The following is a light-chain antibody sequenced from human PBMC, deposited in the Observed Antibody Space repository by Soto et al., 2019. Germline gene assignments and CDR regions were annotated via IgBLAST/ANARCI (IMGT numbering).Light chain of an antibody. V-gene: IGKV3D-15*01. Sequence: EIVLTQSPGTLSVSPGERVTLSWRASQSVDIDLAWYQQKPGQAPRLLIYGASTRATDMPGRFRGSGAGAEFTLTISSLQSEDSAVYYCQQYRGWPRTFGQGTKVEIK. CDR3: QQYRGWPRT. CDR2: GAS. CDR1: QSVDID. J-gene: IGKJ1*01.